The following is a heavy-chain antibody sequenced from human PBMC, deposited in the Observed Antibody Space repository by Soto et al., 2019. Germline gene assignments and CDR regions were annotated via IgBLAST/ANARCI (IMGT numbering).Heavy chain of an antibody. V-gene: IGHV3-30*04. CDR3: ARNERGYIYGSLDY. CDR1: GFTFSKYN. D-gene: IGHD5-18*01. J-gene: IGHJ4*02. CDR2: TSYEGSDK. Sequence: QVQLLESGGGVVQPGRSLRLSCAASGFTFSKYNFHWVRQAPGKGLEWVAVTSYEGSDKYYADSVKGRFTISRDNSKNTLYLQINSLRAEDTAVYYCARNERGYIYGSLDYWGQGALVTVPS.